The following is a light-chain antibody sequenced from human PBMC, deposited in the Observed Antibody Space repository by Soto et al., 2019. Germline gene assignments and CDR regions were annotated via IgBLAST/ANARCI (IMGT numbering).Light chain of an antibody. J-gene: IGKJ2*01. V-gene: IGKV3-11*01. CDR1: QSVSSY. Sequence: EIVLTQSPATLSLSPGERATLSCRASQSVSSYLAWYQQKPGQAPRLLIYDASNRATGIPARFSGSGSGTDFTLTISSLEPEHFAVYDCQQRSNWPTFGQGTKLEIK. CDR2: DAS. CDR3: QQRSNWPT.